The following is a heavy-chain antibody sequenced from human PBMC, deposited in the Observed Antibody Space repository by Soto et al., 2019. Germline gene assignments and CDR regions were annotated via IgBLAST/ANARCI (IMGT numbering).Heavy chain of an antibody. CDR2: IYYSGST. CDR1: GGSFSPNY. Sequence: SETLSLTCAVSGGSFSPNYWSWIRQSPGKGLEWIGYIYYSGSTNYNPSLKSRVTISVDTSKNQFSLKLNSVTAADTAVYYCARDLWGYCGTDCYPLDVWGQGTTVTVSS. V-gene: IGHV4-59*01. D-gene: IGHD2-21*02. CDR3: ARDLWGYCGTDCYPLDV. J-gene: IGHJ6*02.